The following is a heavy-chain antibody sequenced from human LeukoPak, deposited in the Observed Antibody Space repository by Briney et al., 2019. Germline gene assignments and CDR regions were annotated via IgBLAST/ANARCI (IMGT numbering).Heavy chain of an antibody. CDR3: VRDRGGSGYYYFDL. Sequence: PGGSLRLSCAASGFTFSIYTMSWVRQAPGKGLEYISTISSNGGITYYANSVEGRFTISRDDYKNTLYLQMASLRAEDMAVYYCVRDRGGSGYYYFDLWGQGTLSPSPQ. D-gene: IGHD5-12*01. J-gene: IGHJ4*02. CDR1: GFTFSIYT. V-gene: IGHV3-64*01. CDR2: ISSNGGIT.